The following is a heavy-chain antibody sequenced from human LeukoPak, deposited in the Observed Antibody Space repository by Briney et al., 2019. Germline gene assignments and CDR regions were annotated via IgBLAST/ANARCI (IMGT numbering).Heavy chain of an antibody. CDR1: GGSISGYY. Sequence: SETLSLTCTVSGGSISGYYWSWFRQPPGKGLEWIGYIYYSGNTNYNPSLESRATISLDTSMNQFSLNLNFMTAADTAVYYCARIYGSYSPDYWGQGTLVTVSS. V-gene: IGHV4-59*12. J-gene: IGHJ4*02. CDR2: IYYSGNT. CDR3: ARIYGSYSPDY. D-gene: IGHD1-26*01.